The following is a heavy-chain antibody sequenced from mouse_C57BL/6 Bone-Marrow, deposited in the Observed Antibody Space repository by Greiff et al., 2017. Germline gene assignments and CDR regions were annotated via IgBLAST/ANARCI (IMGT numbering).Heavy chain of an antibody. Sequence: VQLQQSGAELARPGASVKLSCKASGYTFTSYGISWVKQRTGQGLEWIGEIYPRSGKTDYNEKFKGKATLTADKSSSTAYMELRSLTSEDSAVYFCARRGPLSFDYWGQGTTLTVSS. CDR1: GYTFTSYG. CDR3: ARRGPLSFDY. V-gene: IGHV1-81*01. CDR2: IYPRSGKT. D-gene: IGHD6-1*01. J-gene: IGHJ2*01.